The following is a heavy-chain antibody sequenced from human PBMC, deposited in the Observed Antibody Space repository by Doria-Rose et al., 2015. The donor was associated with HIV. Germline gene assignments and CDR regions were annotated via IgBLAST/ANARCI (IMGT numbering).Heavy chain of an antibody. CDR2: IFSDDER. D-gene: IGHD6-13*01. Sequence: QITLKESGPALVKPTETLTLTCTVSGVSLSSPGMGVSWIRQPPGKALEWLANIFSDDERSYKTYLKSRLTIFRGTSKSQVVLTMTDMDPVDTATYYCARIKSSRWYHKYYFDFWGQGTLVIVSA. V-gene: IGHV2-26*01. CDR3: ARIKSSRWYHKYYFDF. J-gene: IGHJ4*02. CDR1: GVSLSSPGMG.